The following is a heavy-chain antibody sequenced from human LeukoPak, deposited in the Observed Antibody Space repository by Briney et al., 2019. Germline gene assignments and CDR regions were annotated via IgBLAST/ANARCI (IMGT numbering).Heavy chain of an antibody. CDR2: MNPNSGNT. Sequence: ASVKVSCKASGGTFSSYAISWARQATGQGLEWMGWMNPNSGNTGYAQKFQGRVTMTRNTSISTAYMELSSLRSEDTAVYYCARSSRALYGMDVWGQGTTVTVSS. V-gene: IGHV1-8*02. CDR3: ARSSRALYGMDV. D-gene: IGHD3-10*01. J-gene: IGHJ6*02. CDR1: GGTFSSYA.